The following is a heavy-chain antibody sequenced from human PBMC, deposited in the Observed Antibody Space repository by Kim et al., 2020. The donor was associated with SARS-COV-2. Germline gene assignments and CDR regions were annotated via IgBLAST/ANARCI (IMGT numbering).Heavy chain of an antibody. CDR1: GFTFSSYG. V-gene: IGHV3-30*18. CDR2: ISYDGSNK. J-gene: IGHJ6*02. CDR3: AKNINYAHNYYYYGMDV. D-gene: IGHD4-4*01. Sequence: GGSLRLSCAASGFTFSSYGMHWVRQAPGKGLEWVAVISYDGSNKYYADSVKGRFTISRDNSKNTLYLQMNSLRAEDTAVYYCAKNINYAHNYYYYGMDVWGQGTTVTVSS.